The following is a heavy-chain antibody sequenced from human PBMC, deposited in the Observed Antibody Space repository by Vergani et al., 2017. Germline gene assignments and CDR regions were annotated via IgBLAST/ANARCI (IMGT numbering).Heavy chain of an antibody. Sequence: VQLVESGGGEVQPGRSLRLSCSAAGFPFSDYGVHWVRQAPGKGLEWVSAISGSGGSTYYADSVKGRFTISRDNSKNTLYLQMNSLRAEDTAVYYCAKDLGMYSGSYRGLAFDIWGQGTMVTVSS. CDR3: AKDLGMYSGSYRGLAFDI. J-gene: IGHJ3*02. CDR2: ISGSGGST. V-gene: IGHV3-23*04. CDR1: GFPFSDYG. D-gene: IGHD1-26*01.